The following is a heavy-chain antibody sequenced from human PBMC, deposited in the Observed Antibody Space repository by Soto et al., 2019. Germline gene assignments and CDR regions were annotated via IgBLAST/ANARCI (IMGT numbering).Heavy chain of an antibody. J-gene: IGHJ4*02. CDR2: ISDVGSNK. V-gene: IGHV3-30*03. D-gene: IGHD3-3*01. CDR3: LPKLTIFGVVRKLDY. Sequence: GGSLRLSCAASGFTFSSYGMHWVRQAPGKGLEWVAVISDVGSNKYYADSVKGRFTISRDNSKNTLYLQMNSLRAEDTAVYYCLPKLTIFGVVRKLDYWGQGTLVTVSS. CDR1: GFTFSSYG.